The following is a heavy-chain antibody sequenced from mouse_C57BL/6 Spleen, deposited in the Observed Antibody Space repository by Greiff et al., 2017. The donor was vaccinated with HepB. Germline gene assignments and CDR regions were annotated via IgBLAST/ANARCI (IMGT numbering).Heavy chain of an antibody. Sequence: QVQLKESGAELVRPGTSVKMSCKASGYTFTNYWIGWAKQRPGHGLEWIGDIYPGGGYTNYNEKFKGKATLTADKSSSTAYMQFSSLTSEDSAIYYCAREGNGRAWFAYWGQGTLVTVSA. CDR3: AREGNGRAWFAY. V-gene: IGHV1-63*01. CDR2: IYPGGGYT. J-gene: IGHJ3*01. D-gene: IGHD6-1*01. CDR1: GYTFTNYW.